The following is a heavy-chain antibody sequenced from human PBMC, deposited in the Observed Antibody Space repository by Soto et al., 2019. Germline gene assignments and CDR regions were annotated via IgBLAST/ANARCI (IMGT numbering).Heavy chain of an antibody. CDR2: IHHSGST. Sequence: QVQLQESGPGLVRPSGTVSLTCAVSGLSISSGDWWSWVRQPPGKGLEWIGEIHHSGSTNYNPSLKSRVTMSVAPSKDLFSLTLTSVTAADTAFYYCARDQGSHPGDWGQGTLVSVSS. V-gene: IGHV4-4*02. J-gene: IGHJ4*02. CDR3: ARDQGSHPGD. CDR1: GLSISSGDW. D-gene: IGHD6-13*01.